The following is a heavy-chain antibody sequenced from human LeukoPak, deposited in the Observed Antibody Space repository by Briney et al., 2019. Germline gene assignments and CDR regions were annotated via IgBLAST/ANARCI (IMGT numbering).Heavy chain of an antibody. CDR2: ISYDGSNK. V-gene: IGHV3-30*04. Sequence: GRSLRLSCAASGFTFSSYAMHWVRQAPGKGVEGVAVISYDGSNKYYADSVKGRFTISRDNSKNTLYLQMNSLRAEDTAVYYCARDGLGWELLTFDYWGQGTLVTVSS. J-gene: IGHJ4*02. CDR3: ARDGLGWELLTFDY. D-gene: IGHD1-26*01. CDR1: GFTFSSYA.